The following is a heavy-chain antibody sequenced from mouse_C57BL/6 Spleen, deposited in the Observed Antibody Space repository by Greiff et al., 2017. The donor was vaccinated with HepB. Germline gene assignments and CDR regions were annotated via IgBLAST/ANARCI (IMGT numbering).Heavy chain of an antibody. CDR1: GFTFSDYG. CDR2: ISSGSSTI. V-gene: IGHV5-17*01. D-gene: IGHD1-2*01. Sequence: VQLKESGGGLVKPGGSLKLSCAASGFTFSDYGMHWVRQAPEKGLEWVAYISSGSSTIYYADTVKGRFTISRDNAKNTLYLQMTSLRSEDTAMYYCARDHYDGFAYWGQGTLLTVSA. J-gene: IGHJ3*01. CDR3: ARDHYDGFAY.